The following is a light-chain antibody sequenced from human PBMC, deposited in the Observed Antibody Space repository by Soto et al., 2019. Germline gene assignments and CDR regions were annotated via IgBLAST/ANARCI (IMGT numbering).Light chain of an antibody. Sequence: DIVMTQSPDSLAVSPGERATINCKSSQSLVHSSNNKNYLRWYQQKPGQPPKLLLYWASTRESGVPERFSGSGSGPDFPLPISSLQTEDAAVYFCQQYCSSPVTFGGGTKVEIK. J-gene: IGKJ4*01. CDR1: QSLVHSSNNKNY. CDR2: WAS. CDR3: QQYCSSPVT. V-gene: IGKV4-1*01.